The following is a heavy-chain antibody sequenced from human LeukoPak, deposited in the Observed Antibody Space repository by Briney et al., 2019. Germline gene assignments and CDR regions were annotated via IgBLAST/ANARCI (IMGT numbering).Heavy chain of an antibody. CDR3: ARQIQDKQWHDFDY. D-gene: IGHD6-19*01. Sequence: SETLSLTCTVSGGSISSYYWSWIREPPGKGLEWIGYIYYSGSTNYNPSLKSRVTISVDTSKNQFSLKLSSVTAADTAVYYCARQIQDKQWHDFDYWGQGTLVTVSS. CDR1: GGSISSYY. CDR2: IYYSGST. J-gene: IGHJ4*02. V-gene: IGHV4-59*01.